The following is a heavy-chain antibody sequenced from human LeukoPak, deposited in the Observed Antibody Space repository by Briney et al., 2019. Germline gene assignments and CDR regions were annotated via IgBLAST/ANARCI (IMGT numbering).Heavy chain of an antibody. CDR1: GGTFSSYA. V-gene: IGHV1-69*05. Sequence: SVKVSCKASGGTFSSYAISWVRQAPGQGLEWMGGSIPIFGTANYAQKFQGRVTITTDESTSTAYMELSSLRSEDTAVYYCAVDSGYDGAVAGPLDFDYWGQGTLVTVSS. D-gene: IGHD5-12*01. CDR3: AVDSGYDGAVAGPLDFDY. J-gene: IGHJ4*02. CDR2: SIPIFGTA.